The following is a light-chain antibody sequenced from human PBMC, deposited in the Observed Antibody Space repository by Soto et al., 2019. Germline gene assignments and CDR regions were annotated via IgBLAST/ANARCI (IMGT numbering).Light chain of an antibody. CDR3: QQYDRWPPST. CDR2: GPS. V-gene: IGKV3-15*01. J-gene: IGKJ1*01. Sequence: EIVMTQSPATLSVSPGEGATLSCRASQSVSNNLAWYQQKPGQAPRLLIYGPSTRATGVPARFSGSGSGTEFTLTISGLQYEDIAVYYCQQYDRWPPSTFGQGTKVDIK. CDR1: QSVSNN.